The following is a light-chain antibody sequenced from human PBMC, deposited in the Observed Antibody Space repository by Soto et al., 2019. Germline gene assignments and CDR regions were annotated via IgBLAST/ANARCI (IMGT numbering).Light chain of an antibody. J-gene: IGKJ1*01. CDR2: GTS. CDR3: QQYGSLSWT. Sequence: EIVLTQSPGTLSLSPGDRATLSCRASQSINGNYLHWYQQKPGQAPRLLIFGTSSRATGIPDRFIGGGSGTDFTLTISRLEPEDFAVYYCQQYGSLSWTFGQGTKVEIK. CDR1: QSINGNY. V-gene: IGKV3-20*01.